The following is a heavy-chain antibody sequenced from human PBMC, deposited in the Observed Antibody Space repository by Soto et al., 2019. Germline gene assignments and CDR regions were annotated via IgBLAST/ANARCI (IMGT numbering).Heavy chain of an antibody. J-gene: IGHJ4*02. V-gene: IGHV4-31*03. CDR3: AREDMITFGGVINRSWGFDY. CDR2: IYYSGST. CDR1: GGSISSGGYY. D-gene: IGHD3-16*02. Sequence: QVQLQESGPGLVKPSQTLSLTCTVSGGSISSGGYYWSWIRQHPGKGLEWIGYIYYSGSTYYNPSLKSRVTISVDTSKNQFYLKLSSVTAADTAVYYCAREDMITFGGVINRSWGFDYWGQGTLVTVPS.